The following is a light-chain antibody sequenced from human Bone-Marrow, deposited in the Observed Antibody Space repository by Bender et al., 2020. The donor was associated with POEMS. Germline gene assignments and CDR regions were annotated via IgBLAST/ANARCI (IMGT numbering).Light chain of an antibody. CDR1: TNDIGRYDY. Sequence: QSALTQPDSVSGPPGQSITISCTGTTNDIGRYDYVSWYRQHPGQAPKLIIYEVSKRPSGVSHRFSGSKSGNTASLAISGLQAADEGHYYCCSYAGSGSWVFGGGTKLTVL. CDR3: CSYAGSGSWV. J-gene: IGLJ3*02. CDR2: EVS. V-gene: IGLV2-14*01.